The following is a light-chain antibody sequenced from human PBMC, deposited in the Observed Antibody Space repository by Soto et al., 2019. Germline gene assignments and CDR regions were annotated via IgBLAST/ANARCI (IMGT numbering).Light chain of an antibody. CDR2: EVS. CDR1: SSDIGDYNS. CDR3: SSYTSSSTRV. Sequence: QSALTQPASVSGSPGQSITISCTGTSSDIGDYNSVSWYQQYPGKAPKLMIYEVSNRPSGVSNRFSGSKSGNTASLTISGLQAEDEADYYCSSYTSSSTRVFGTGTKLTVL. J-gene: IGLJ1*01. V-gene: IGLV2-14*01.